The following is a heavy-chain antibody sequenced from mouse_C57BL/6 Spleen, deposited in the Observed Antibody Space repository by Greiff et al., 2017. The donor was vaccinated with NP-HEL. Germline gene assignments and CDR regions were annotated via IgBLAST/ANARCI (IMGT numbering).Heavy chain of an antibody. CDR3: ARKGNYDYEGDY. V-gene: IGHV1-61*01. Sequence: QVQLQQPGAELVKPGSSVKMSCKASGYAFTSSWMNWVKQRPGQGLEWIGRIYPSDGETNYNQKFKDKATLTVDKSSSTAYMQLSSLTSEDSAVEYCARKGNYDYEGDYWGQGTMLTVS. D-gene: IGHD2-4*01. CDR2: IYPSDGET. CDR1: GYAFTSSW. J-gene: IGHJ2*01.